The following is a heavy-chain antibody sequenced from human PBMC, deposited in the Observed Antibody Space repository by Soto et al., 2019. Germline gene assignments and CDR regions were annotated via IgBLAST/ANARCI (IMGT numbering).Heavy chain of an antibody. V-gene: IGHV3-23*01. Sequence: PGGSLRLSCAASGFTFSSYAMSWVRQAPGKGLEWVSAISGSGGSTYYADSVKGRFTISRDNSKNTLYLQMNSLRAEDTAVYYCAKLYFRADGSGSLDYWGHGTLVTVSS. D-gene: IGHD3-10*01. CDR1: GFTFSSYA. J-gene: IGHJ4*01. CDR3: AKLYFRADGSGSLDY. CDR2: ISGSGGST.